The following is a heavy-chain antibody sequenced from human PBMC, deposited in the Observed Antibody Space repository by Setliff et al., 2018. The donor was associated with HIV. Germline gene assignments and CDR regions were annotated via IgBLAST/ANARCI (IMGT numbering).Heavy chain of an antibody. CDR2: IYYSGTT. J-gene: IGHJ4*02. CDR1: GASVNSNNYY. D-gene: IGHD3-10*01. CDR3: ARLSLSLVRGIINSGDRFFDY. Sequence: PSETLSLTCTVSGASVNSNNYYWGWIRQPPGEGLEWIASIYYSGTTYYNPSLKSRVTISVDTSKNQFSLKLSSVTAADTAVYYCARLSLSLVRGIINSGDRFFDYWGQGSLVTVSS. V-gene: IGHV4-39*01.